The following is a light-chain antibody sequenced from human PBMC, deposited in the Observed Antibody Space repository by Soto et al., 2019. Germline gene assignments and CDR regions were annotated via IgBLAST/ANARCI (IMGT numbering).Light chain of an antibody. V-gene: IGKV1-39*01. CDR2: AAS. Sequence: DLQMTQSPSSLSASVGDRVTITCRASQTISSSLNWYQQKPGKAPDLLIYAASNLQSGVPSRFSGSGSGSDFTLTISSLQPEDFATCYCQQSYSSPQMYTFGQGTRLEIK. J-gene: IGKJ2*01. CDR3: QQSYSSPQMYT. CDR1: QTISSS.